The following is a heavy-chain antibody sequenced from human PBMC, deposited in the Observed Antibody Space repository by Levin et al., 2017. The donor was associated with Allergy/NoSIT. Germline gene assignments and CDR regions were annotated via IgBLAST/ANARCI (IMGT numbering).Heavy chain of an antibody. D-gene: IGHD2-15*01. CDR1: GFTFSSYW. V-gene: IGHV3-7*01. CDR3: ARDESGVVVAATLYYYYYMDV. J-gene: IGHJ6*03. CDR2: IKQDGSEK. Sequence: GGSLRLSCAASGFTFSSYWMSWVRQAPGKGLEWVANIKQDGSEKYYVDSVKGRFTISRDNAKNSLYLQMNSLRAEDTAVYYCARDESGVVVAATLYYYYYMDVWGKGTTVTVSS.